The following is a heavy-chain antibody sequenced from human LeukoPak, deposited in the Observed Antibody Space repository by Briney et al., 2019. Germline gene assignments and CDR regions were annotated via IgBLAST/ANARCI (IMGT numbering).Heavy chain of an antibody. V-gene: IGHV1-24*01. CDR1: GYTPTELS. CDR3: ATAQYYYYYMDV. Sequence: AASLKVSCKVSGYTPTELSRHWVQQAPGKGREWRGGFDPEDGETIYAQKFQGRVTMTEDTSTDTAYMELSSLRSEDTAVYYCATAQYYYYYMDVWGRGTTVTVYS. J-gene: IGHJ6*03. CDR2: FDPEDGET.